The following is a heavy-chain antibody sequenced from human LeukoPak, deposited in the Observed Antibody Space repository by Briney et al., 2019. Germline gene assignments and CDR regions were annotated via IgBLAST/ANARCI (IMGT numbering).Heavy chain of an antibody. D-gene: IGHD6-25*01. CDR2: IYTSGST. CDR3: ATGGSGHWYFDL. J-gene: IGHJ2*01. V-gene: IGHV4-4*07. Sequence: KSSETLSLTCTVSGGSISSYYWSWIRQPAGKGLERIGRIYTSGSTNYNPSLKSRVTISVDKSKNQFSLKLSSVTAADTAVYYCATGGSGHWYFDLWGRGTLVTVSS. CDR1: GGSISSYY.